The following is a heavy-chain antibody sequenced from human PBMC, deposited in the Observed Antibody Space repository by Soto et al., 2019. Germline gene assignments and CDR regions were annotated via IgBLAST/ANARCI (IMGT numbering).Heavy chain of an antibody. V-gene: IGHV3-21*01. Sequence: EVQLVASGGGLVKPGGSLRLSCAASGFTFSSYSMNWVRQAPGKGLEWVSSISSSSSYIYYADSVMGRFTISRDNAKNSLYLQMNSLRAEDTAVDYCARRIAASGSFDYWGQGTLVTVSS. D-gene: IGHD6-13*01. J-gene: IGHJ4*02. CDR3: ARRIAASGSFDY. CDR2: ISSSSSYI. CDR1: GFTFSSYS.